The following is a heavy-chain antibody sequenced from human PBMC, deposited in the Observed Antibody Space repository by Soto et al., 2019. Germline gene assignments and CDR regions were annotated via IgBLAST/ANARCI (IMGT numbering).Heavy chain of an antibody. V-gene: IGHV3-23*01. J-gene: IGHJ4*02. CDR1: GFTFSSYA. CDR2: ISGSGGST. Sequence: TGGSLRLSCAASGFTFSSYAMSWVRQAPGKGLEWVSAISGSGGSTYYADSVKGRFTISRDNSKNTLYLQMNSLRAEDTAVYYCAKGTYCSGGSCFVHPLNYWGQGTLVTVSS. CDR3: AKGTYCSGGSCFVHPLNY. D-gene: IGHD2-15*01.